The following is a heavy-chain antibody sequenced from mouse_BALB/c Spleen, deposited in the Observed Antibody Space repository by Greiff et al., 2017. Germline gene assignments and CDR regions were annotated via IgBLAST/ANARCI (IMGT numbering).Heavy chain of an antibody. J-gene: IGHJ2*01. D-gene: IGHD2-3*01. CDR3: ARIDDGYPFDY. Sequence: QVTLKESGPGILQPSQTLSLTCSFSGFSLSTYGIGVGWIRQPSGKGLEWLAHIWWNDNKYYNTALKSRLTISKDTSNNQVFLKIASVDTADTATYYCARIDDGYPFDYWGQGTTLTVSS. CDR2: IWWNDNK. CDR1: GFSLSTYGIG. V-gene: IGHV8-11*01.